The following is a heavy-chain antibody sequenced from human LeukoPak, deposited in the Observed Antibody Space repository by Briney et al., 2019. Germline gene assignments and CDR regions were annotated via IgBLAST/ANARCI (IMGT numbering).Heavy chain of an antibody. V-gene: IGHV3-21*01. Sequence: PGGSLRLSCAASGFTFSSYSMNWARQAPGKGLEWVSSISSSSSYIYYADSVKGRFTISRDNAKNSLYLQMNSLRAEDTAVYYCASKQLVGHYYYYYYMDVWGKGTTVTVSS. J-gene: IGHJ6*03. CDR1: GFTFSSYS. D-gene: IGHD6-6*01. CDR2: ISSSSSYI. CDR3: ASKQLVGHYYYYYYMDV.